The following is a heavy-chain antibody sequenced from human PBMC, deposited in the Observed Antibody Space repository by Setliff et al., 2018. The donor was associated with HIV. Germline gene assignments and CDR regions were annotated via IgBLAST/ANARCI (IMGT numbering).Heavy chain of an antibody. Sequence: PSETLSLTCTVSGGSISSSSYYWGWIRQPPGKGLEWIGSIYYSGSTYYNPSLQSRLTISVDTSRNQFSLKLNSVTAADTAVYYCARGEQLVDNWFDPWGQGTLVTVSS. CDR1: GGSISSSSYY. CDR3: ARGEQLVDNWFDP. V-gene: IGHV4-39*07. D-gene: IGHD6-13*01. CDR2: IYYSGST. J-gene: IGHJ5*02.